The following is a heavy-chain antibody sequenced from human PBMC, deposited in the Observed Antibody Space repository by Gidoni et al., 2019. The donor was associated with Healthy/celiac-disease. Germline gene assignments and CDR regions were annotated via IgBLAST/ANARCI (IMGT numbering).Heavy chain of an antibody. CDR3: ARSTTVTHYYYYYGMDV. CDR2: MNPNSGNT. J-gene: IGHJ6*02. D-gene: IGHD4-17*01. CDR1: GYTFTSYD. V-gene: IGHV1-8*01. Sequence: QVQLVQSGAEVKKPGASVKVSCQASGYTFTSYDINWVRQATGQGLEWMGWMNPNSGNTGYAQKFQGRVTMTRNTSISTAYMELSSLRSEDTAVYYCARSTTVTHYYYYYGMDVWGQGTTVTVSS.